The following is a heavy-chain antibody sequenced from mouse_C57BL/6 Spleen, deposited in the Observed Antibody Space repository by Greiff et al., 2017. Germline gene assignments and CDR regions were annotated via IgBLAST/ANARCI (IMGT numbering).Heavy chain of an antibody. CDR1: GFTFSDYG. V-gene: IGHV5-17*01. CDR2: ISSGSSTI. J-gene: IGHJ3*01. Sequence: DVMLVESGGGLVKPGGSLKLSCAASGFTFSDYGMHWVRQAPEKGLEWVAYISSGSSTIYYADTVKGRFTISRDNAKNTLFLQMTSLRSEDTAMYYCARAHYDGGPGAYWGQGTLVTVSA. D-gene: IGHD1-2*01. CDR3: ARAHYDGGPGAY.